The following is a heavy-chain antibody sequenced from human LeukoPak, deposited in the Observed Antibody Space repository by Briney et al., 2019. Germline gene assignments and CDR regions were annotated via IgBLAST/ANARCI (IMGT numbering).Heavy chain of an antibody. D-gene: IGHD3-3*01. CDR3: ARDSPPYYDFWSGYYPLFDY. Sequence: ASVKVSCKASGYTFTSYGISWVRQAPGQGLEWMGWISAYNGNTNYAQKLQGRVTMTTDTSTSTAYMELRSLRSDDTAVYYCARDSPPYYDFWSGYYPLFDYWGRGTLVTVSS. V-gene: IGHV1-18*01. J-gene: IGHJ4*02. CDR2: ISAYNGNT. CDR1: GYTFTSYG.